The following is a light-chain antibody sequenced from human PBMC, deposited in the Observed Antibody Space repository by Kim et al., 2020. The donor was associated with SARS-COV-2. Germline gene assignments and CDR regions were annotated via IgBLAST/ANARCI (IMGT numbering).Light chain of an antibody. Sequence: SYELTQSPSVSVAPGKTARITCGGNNIGSKSVHWYQQKPGQAPVLFIYADSDRPSGIPERFSGSNSGNMATLTISRVEAGDEADYCCQVWDSSSDHWVFGGGTQLTVL. J-gene: IGLJ3*02. CDR3: QVWDSSSDHWV. CDR1: NIGSKS. V-gene: IGLV3-21*04. CDR2: ADS.